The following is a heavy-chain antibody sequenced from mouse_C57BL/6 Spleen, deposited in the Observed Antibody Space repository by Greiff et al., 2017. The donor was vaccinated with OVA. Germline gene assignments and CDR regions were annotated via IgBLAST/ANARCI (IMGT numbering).Heavy chain of an antibody. CDR1: GFSLTSYG. CDR2: IRSGGST. Sequence: VQLQQSGPGLVQPSQCLSISCTVSGFSLTSYGVHWVRQSPGKGLEWLGVIRSGGSTDYNAAFISRLSISKDNSKSQVVFKRNSEQDDDTAIDYCARTEWDINHQDYWGQGTSVTVSS. J-gene: IGHJ4*01. V-gene: IGHV2-2*01. CDR3: ARTEWDINHQDY. D-gene: IGHD1-1*01.